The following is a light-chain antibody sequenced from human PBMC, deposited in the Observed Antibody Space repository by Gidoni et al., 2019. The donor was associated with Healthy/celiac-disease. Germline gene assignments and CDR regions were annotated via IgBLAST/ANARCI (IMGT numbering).Light chain of an antibody. CDR1: QSVSSSY. V-gene: IGKV3-20*01. CDR3: QQYGSSRWT. Sequence: EIVLTQSPGTLSLPPGERATLSCRASQSVSSSYLAWYQQKPGQATRLLIYGASSRATGIPDRFSGSGSGTDFTLTISRLEPEDFAVYYCQQYGSSRWTFGQGTKVEIK. CDR2: GAS. J-gene: IGKJ1*01.